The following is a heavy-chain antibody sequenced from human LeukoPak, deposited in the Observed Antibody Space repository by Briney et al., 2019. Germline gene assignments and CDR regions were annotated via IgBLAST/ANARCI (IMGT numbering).Heavy chain of an antibody. V-gene: IGHV3-9*01. CDR2: ISWNGGSI. CDR3: AKDVGSGRLDGSRFDY. CDR1: GFTFDDHA. D-gene: IGHD3-10*01. Sequence: GGSLRLSCAASGFTFDDHAMHWVRQAPGKGLEWVSGISWNGGSIDYADSVKGRFTISRDNAKNSLYLHMNSLTTEDTALYYCAKDVGSGRLDGSRFDYWGQGTLVTVSS. J-gene: IGHJ4*02.